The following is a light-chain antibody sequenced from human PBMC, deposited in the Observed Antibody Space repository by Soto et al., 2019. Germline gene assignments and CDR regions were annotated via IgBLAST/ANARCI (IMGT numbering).Light chain of an antibody. V-gene: IGKV2-30*01. Sequence: DVVMTQSPLSLPVTLGQPASISCRSSQSPEYSDGNTYLNWFQQRPGQSPRRLSYKVSDRDSGVPDRFSGSGSATDFTRRISSVEAEDVGVYYCMQGTHWPYTFGQGTKLEIK. CDR3: MQGTHWPYT. CDR1: QSPEYSDGNTY. J-gene: IGKJ2*01. CDR2: KVS.